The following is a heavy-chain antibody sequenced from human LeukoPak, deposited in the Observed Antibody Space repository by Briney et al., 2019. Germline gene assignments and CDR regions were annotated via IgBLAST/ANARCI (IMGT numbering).Heavy chain of an antibody. Sequence: GGSLRLSCAASGFTFSSYSMNWVRQAPGKGLEWVSSISSSSSYIYYADSVKGRFTISRDNAKNSLYLQVNSLRAEDTAVYYCARDRAGEVDYWGQGTLVTVSS. CDR1: GFTFSSYS. CDR2: ISSSSSYI. D-gene: IGHD1-26*01. J-gene: IGHJ4*02. CDR3: ARDRAGEVDY. V-gene: IGHV3-21*01.